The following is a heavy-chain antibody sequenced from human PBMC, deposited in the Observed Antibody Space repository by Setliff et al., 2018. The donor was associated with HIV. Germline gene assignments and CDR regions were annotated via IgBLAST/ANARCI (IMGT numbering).Heavy chain of an antibody. CDR3: ARVTIPWGFNYYYMDV. D-gene: IGHD3-10*01. CDR2: INHSGTT. Sequence: SETLSLTCAVYGGSFSGHYWTWIRQPPGKGLEWIGEINHSGTTTYNASLKSRVTISVDTSKNQFSLKLNSVTAADTAVYYCARVTIPWGFNYYYMDVWGKGTTVTVSS. CDR1: GGSFSGHY. J-gene: IGHJ6*03. V-gene: IGHV4-34*01.